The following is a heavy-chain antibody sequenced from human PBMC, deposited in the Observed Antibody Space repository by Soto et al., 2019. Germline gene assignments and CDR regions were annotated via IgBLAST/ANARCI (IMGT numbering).Heavy chain of an antibody. Sequence: ASVKFSCKASGYTFTNYYMHWVRQAPGQGLEWMGMINPTGGSTTYAQKFQGRVSMTRDTSTNTVYMELSGLRSEDTAVYYCARAYTTSCPGPWGQGTLVTVSS. CDR2: INPTGGST. D-gene: IGHD6-6*01. CDR1: GYTFTNYY. V-gene: IGHV1-46*01. J-gene: IGHJ5*02. CDR3: ARAYTTSCPGP.